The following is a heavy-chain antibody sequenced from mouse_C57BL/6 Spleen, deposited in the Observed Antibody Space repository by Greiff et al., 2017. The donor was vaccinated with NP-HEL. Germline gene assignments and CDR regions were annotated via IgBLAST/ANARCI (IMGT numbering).Heavy chain of an antibody. CDR2: INPNNGGT. Sequence: VQLKQSGPELVKPGASVKISCKASGYTFTDYYMNWVKQSHGKSLEWIGDINPNNGGTSYNQKFKGKATLTVDKSSSTAYMELRSLTSEDSAVYYCARDWFITTVRGYAMDYWGQGTSVTVSS. J-gene: IGHJ4*01. V-gene: IGHV1-26*01. CDR1: GYTFTDYY. CDR3: ARDWFITTVRGYAMDY. D-gene: IGHD1-1*01.